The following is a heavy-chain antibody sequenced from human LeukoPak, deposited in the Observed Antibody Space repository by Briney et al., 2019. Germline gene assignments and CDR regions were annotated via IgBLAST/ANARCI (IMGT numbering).Heavy chain of an antibody. CDR3: AKDGARGPAKYYFDY. CDR2: IASDGRDK. CDR1: GFTFNTYG. D-gene: IGHD2-2*01. V-gene: IGHV3-30*18. J-gene: IGHJ4*02. Sequence: PGRSLRLSCAASGFTFNTYGIHWVRQAPGKGLDWVAVIASDGRDKKYADSVKGRFTITRDNSKNTLYLQMNSLRAEDTAVYYCAKDGARGPAKYYFDYWGQGTLVTVSS.